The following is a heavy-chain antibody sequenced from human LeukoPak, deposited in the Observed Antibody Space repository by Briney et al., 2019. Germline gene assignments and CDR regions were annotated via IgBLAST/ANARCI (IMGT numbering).Heavy chain of an antibody. Sequence: GESLKISCKGSGYSFTSYWIGWVRHMAGKGLEWMEIIYPGDSDTRYSPSFQGQVTISADKSISTAYLQWSSLKASDTAMYYCARLTGSSPGGFDYWGQGTLVTVSS. CDR1: GYSFTSYW. V-gene: IGHV5-51*01. CDR2: IYPGDSDT. CDR3: ARLTGSSPGGFDY. D-gene: IGHD6-6*01. J-gene: IGHJ4*02.